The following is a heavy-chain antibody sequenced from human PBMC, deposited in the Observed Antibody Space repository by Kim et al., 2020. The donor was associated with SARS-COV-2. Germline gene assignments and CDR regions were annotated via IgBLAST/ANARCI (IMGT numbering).Heavy chain of an antibody. V-gene: IGHV4-59*01. CDR3: ARVLSGSYFQYYFDY. D-gene: IGHD1-26*01. J-gene: IGHJ4*02. CDR1: GGSISSYY. CDR2: IYYSGST. Sequence: SETLSLTCTVSGGSISSYYWSWIRQPPGKGLEWIGYIYYSGSTNYNPSLKSRVTISVDTSKNQFSLKLSSVTAADTAVYYCARVLSGSYFQYYFDYWGQGPLVSVSS.